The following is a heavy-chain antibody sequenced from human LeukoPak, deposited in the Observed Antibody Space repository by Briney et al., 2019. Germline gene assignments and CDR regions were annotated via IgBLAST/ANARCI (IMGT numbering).Heavy chain of an antibody. D-gene: IGHD6-13*01. CDR2: MNPNSGNT. V-gene: IGHV1-8*03. CDR3: ARWGFIAAAGTRWFDP. Sequence: ASVKVSCKASGYTFTSYDINWVRQATGQGLEWMGWMNPNSGNTGYAQKFQGRVTITRNTSISTAYMELSSLRSEDAAVYYCARWGFIAAAGTRWFDPWGQGTLVTVSS. J-gene: IGHJ5*02. CDR1: GYTFTSYD.